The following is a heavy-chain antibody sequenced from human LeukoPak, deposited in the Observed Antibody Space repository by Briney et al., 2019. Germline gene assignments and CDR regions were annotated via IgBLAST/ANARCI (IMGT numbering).Heavy chain of an antibody. D-gene: IGHD2-15*01. J-gene: IGHJ4*02. V-gene: IGHV3-13*04. CDR3: ARGADTHFDY. CDR1: GFTFGNYD. Sequence: GGSLRLSCAASGFTFGNYDMHWVRQATGKGLEWVSAIGTAGDTYYQGSVRGRFTMSRENAKNSLYLQMNSLTAGDTAVYYCARGADTHFDYWGQGILVTVTS. CDR2: IGTAGDT.